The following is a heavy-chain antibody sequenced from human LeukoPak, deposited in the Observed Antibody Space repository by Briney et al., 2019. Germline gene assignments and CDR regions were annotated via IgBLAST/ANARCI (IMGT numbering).Heavy chain of an antibody. D-gene: IGHD4-17*01. CDR1: GFTFSSYG. J-gene: IGHJ4*02. CDR3: AKGTVTVKGYYFDY. V-gene: IGHV3-30*18. CDR2: ISYDGSNK. Sequence: GRSLRLSCAASGFTFSSYGMHWVRQAPGKGLEWVAVISYDGSNKYYADSVKGRFTISRDNSKNTLYLQMNSLRAEDTAVYYCAKGTVTVKGYYFDYWGQGTLVTVSS.